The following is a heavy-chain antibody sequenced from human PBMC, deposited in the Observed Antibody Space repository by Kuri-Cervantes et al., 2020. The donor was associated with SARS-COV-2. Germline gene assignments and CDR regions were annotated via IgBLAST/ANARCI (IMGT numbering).Heavy chain of an antibody. CDR2: IIPIFGTA. CDR1: GGTFSSYA. J-gene: IGHJ5*02. D-gene: IGHD6-13*01. Sequence: SVKVSCKASGGTFSSYAISWVRQAPGQGLEWMGGIIPIFGTANYAQKFQGRVTITADESTSTAYMELRSLRSDDTAVYYCARDFFAGYSSSWYSPWGQGTLVTVSS. CDR3: ARDFFAGYSSSWYSP. V-gene: IGHV1-69*13.